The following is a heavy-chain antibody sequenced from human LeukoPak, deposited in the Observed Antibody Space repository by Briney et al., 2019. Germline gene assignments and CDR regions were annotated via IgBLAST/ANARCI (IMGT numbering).Heavy chain of an antibody. V-gene: IGHV3-21*01. D-gene: IGHD4-17*01. CDR3: AKDRTSMVTTGLDY. CDR1: GFTFSSYG. J-gene: IGHJ4*01. CDR2: ITSTSSYI. Sequence: GGSLRLSCAASGFTFSSYGMNWVRQAPGKGLEWVSSITSTSSYIYYADSVKGRFTISRDNAKNSLYLQVNSLRAEDTAVYYCAKDRTSMVTTGLDYWGQGTLVTVSS.